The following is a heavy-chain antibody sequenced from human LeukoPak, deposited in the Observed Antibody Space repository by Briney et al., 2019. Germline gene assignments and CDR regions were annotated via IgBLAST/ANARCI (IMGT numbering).Heavy chain of an antibody. Sequence: GGSLRLSCAASGFTFRSNWMHWVCHAPGKGLVWVSRINNDGSRTSYADSVKGRFTISRDNAKNTLYLEMNSLRADDTAVYYCGNPWGSGWYFDLWGRGTLVTVSS. CDR3: GNPWGSGWYFDL. J-gene: IGHJ2*01. D-gene: IGHD7-27*01. CDR2: INNDGSRT. CDR1: GFTFRSNW. V-gene: IGHV3-74*01.